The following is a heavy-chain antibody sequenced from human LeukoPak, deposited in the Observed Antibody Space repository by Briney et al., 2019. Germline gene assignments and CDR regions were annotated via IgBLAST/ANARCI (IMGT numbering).Heavy chain of an antibody. CDR2: IDATGST. Sequence: SETLSLTCTVSGGSFSSYYWSWIRQPAGEGLEWIGRIDATGSTNYNPSLKSRVIMSVDTSKSQFSLKLSSVTAADTAVYYCARDNPYSSSFDYWGQGILVT. CDR3: ARDNPYSSSFDY. V-gene: IGHV4-4*07. J-gene: IGHJ4*02. CDR1: GGSFSSYY. D-gene: IGHD6-13*01.